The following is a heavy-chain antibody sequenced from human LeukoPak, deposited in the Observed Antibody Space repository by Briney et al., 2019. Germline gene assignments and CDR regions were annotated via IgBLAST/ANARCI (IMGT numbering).Heavy chain of an antibody. CDR2: INPNNGGT. Sequence: ALVKVSCKASGYTFTGYYVHWVRQAPGQGPEWMGWINPNNGGTNYAQQFQGRVTMTRDTSISTAYMELSSLRSDDTAVYYCARSLYGSESYFGYWGQGALVTVSS. CDR3: ARSLYGSESYFGY. CDR1: GYTFTGYY. J-gene: IGHJ4*02. D-gene: IGHD3-10*01. V-gene: IGHV1-2*02.